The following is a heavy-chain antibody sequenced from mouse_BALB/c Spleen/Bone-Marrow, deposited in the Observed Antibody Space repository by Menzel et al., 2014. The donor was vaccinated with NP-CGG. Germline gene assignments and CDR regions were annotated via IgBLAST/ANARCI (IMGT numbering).Heavy chain of an antibody. Sequence: VQLQQPGTVLASPGASVKMSCKASGYTFTSYWMHWVKQRPGQGLEWIGAIYPGNSDTSYNQKFKGKAKLTAVTSTSTAYMELSSLTNEDSAVYYCTNLYDYDEGYWGQGTSLTVSS. CDR3: TNLYDYDEGY. CDR1: GYTFTSYW. CDR2: IYPGNSDT. V-gene: IGHV1-5*01. J-gene: IGHJ2*02. D-gene: IGHD2-4*01.